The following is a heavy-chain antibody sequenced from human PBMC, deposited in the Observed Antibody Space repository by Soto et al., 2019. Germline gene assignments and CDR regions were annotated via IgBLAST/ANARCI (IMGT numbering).Heavy chain of an antibody. Sequence: SETLSLSCTVSGGSISSGDYYWSWIRQPPGKGLEWIGYIYYSGSTYYNPSLKSRVTISVDTSKNQFSLKLSSVTAADTAVYYCARVRIQRLYYFDYWGQGTLVTVSS. CDR2: IYYSGST. D-gene: IGHD5-18*01. J-gene: IGHJ4*02. V-gene: IGHV4-30-4*01. CDR3: ARVRIQRLYYFDY. CDR1: GGSISSGDYY.